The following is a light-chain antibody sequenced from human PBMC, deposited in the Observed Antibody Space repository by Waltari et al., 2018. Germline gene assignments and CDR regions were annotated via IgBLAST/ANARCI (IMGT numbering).Light chain of an antibody. Sequence: DIQMIQSPSTLSASVGDRVTISCRASQSVGTWLAWYQQKPGKAPKLLIYMASTLESGVPSRFSGSGSGTEFILTINSLQPDDFATYSCQQYSSFSTFGQGTKLDI. CDR2: MAS. CDR3: QQYSSFST. V-gene: IGKV1-5*03. CDR1: QSVGTW. J-gene: IGKJ2*01.